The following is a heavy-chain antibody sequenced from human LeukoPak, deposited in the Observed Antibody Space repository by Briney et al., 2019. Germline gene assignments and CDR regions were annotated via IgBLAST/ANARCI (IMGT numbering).Heavy chain of an antibody. CDR1: GYTFTSYY. CDR2: INPSGGST. CDR3: ASCAYYYYGMDV. J-gene: IGHJ6*02. V-gene: IGHV1-46*01. Sequence: ASVKVSCKSSGYTFTSYYMHWVRQPPGQGLEWMGIINPSGGSTSYAQKFQGRVTMTRDTSTSTVYMELSSLRSEDPAVYYCASCAYYYYGMDVWGQGTTVTVSS.